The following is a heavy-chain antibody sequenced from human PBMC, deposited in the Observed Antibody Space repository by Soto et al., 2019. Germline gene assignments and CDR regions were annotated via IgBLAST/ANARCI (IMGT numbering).Heavy chain of an antibody. CDR3: ARDRAGITIFGVVIRPPDY. V-gene: IGHV3-7*01. Sequence: ESGGGLVQPGGSLRLSCAASGFTFSSYWMSWVRQAPGKGLEWVANIKQDGSEKYYVDSVKGRFTISRDNAKNSLYLQMNSLRAEDTAVYYCARDRAGITIFGVVIRPPDYWGQGTLVTVSS. CDR1: GFTFSSYW. J-gene: IGHJ4*02. CDR2: IKQDGSEK. D-gene: IGHD3-3*01.